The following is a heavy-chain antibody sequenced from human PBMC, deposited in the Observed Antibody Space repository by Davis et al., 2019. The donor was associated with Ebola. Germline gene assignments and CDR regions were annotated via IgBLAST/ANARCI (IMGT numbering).Heavy chain of an antibody. CDR1: GLTFSRYG. Sequence: PGGSLRLSCVASGLTFSRYGMHWVRQTPGKGLEWVAFIWFDGRNAHYIDSVMGRFTISRDNAENSLYLQMNSLRAEDTAVYYCARDLGTAMVLYDYGMDVWGKGTTVTVSS. V-gene: IGHV3-33*01. CDR2: IWFDGRNA. D-gene: IGHD5-18*01. J-gene: IGHJ6*04. CDR3: ARDLGTAMVLYDYGMDV.